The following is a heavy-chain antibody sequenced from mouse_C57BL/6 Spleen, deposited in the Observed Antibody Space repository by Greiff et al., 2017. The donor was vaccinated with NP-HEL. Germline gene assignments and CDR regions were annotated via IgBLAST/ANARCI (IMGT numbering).Heavy chain of an antibody. J-gene: IGHJ4*01. Sequence: EVRLVESGGGLVKPGGSLKLSCAASGFTFSDYGMHWVRQAPEKGLEWVAYISSGSSTIYYADTEKGRYTLSRENAKTTLYLHMTSLRSEDTAMYYCAKRLANSYYYAMDYWGQGTSVTVSS. CDR1: GFTFSDYG. V-gene: IGHV5-17*01. CDR2: ISSGSSTI. CDR3: AKRLANSYYYAMDY. D-gene: IGHD4-1*01.